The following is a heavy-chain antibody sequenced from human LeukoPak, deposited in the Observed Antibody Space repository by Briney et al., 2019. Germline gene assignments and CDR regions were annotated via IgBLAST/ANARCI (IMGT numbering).Heavy chain of an antibody. CDR1: GGTSSSYA. CDR2: IIPIFGTA. Sequence: SVKVSCKASGGTSSSYAISWVRQAPGQGLEWMGGIIPIFGTANYAQKFQGRVTITADESTSTAYMELSSLRSEDTAVYYCARLYYYDSSGYDGDYWGQGTLVTVSS. CDR3: ARLYYYDSSGYDGDY. V-gene: IGHV1-69*01. J-gene: IGHJ4*02. D-gene: IGHD3-22*01.